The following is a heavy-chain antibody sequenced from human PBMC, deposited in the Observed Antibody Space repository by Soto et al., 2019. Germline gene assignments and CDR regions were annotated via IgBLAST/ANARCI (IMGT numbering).Heavy chain of an antibody. CDR3: ARGGDIVVVPAAIHYGMDV. D-gene: IGHD2-2*01. J-gene: IGHJ6*02. V-gene: IGHV4-38-2*01. CDR2: IYHSGST. Sequence: SETLSLTCAVSGYSISSGYYWGCIRQPPGKGLEWIGSIYHSGSTYYNPSLKSRVTISVDTSKNQFSLKLSSVTAADTAVYYCARGGDIVVVPAAIHYGMDVWGQGTTVTVSS. CDR1: GYSISSGYY.